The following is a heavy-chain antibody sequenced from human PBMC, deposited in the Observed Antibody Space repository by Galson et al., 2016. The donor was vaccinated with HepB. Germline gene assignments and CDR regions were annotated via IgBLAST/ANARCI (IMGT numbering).Heavy chain of an antibody. V-gene: IGHV3-66*01. J-gene: IGHJ4*02. D-gene: IGHD3-22*01. CDR2: IYSGGST. Sequence: SLRLSCAVSGITVRLNYMSWVRQAPGKGLEWVSLIYSGGSTSYADSVKGRFTISRDNSKNTLYLQMNSLRVEDTAVYYCARARGSRYYDSSGLFSFDYWGQGTLVTVSS. CDR1: GITVRLNY. CDR3: ARARGSRYYDSSGLFSFDY.